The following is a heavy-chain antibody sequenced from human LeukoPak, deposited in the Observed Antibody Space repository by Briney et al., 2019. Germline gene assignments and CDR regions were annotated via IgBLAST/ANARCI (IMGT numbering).Heavy chain of an antibody. CDR2: ISITSNTI. J-gene: IGHJ6*02. CDR1: GLTLSTYW. D-gene: IGHD2-2*01. V-gene: IGHV3-48*01. Sequence: GGSLRLSCGASGLTLSTYWMAWVRQAPGKGLDWVSYISITSNTIHYADSVKGRFTISRDNSKNTLYLQMNSLRAEDTAVYYCAKEASDIVVVPAAMMDVWGQGTTVTVSS. CDR3: AKEASDIVVVPAAMMDV.